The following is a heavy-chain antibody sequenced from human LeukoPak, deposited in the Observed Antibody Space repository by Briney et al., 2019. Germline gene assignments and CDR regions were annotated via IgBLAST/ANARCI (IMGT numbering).Heavy chain of an antibody. D-gene: IGHD6-19*01. CDR1: GYTFTSYG. CDR2: ISAYNGNT. V-gene: IGHV1-18*01. Sequence: ASVKVSCKASGYTFTSYGISWVRQAPGQGLEWMGWISAYNGNTNYAQKLQGRVTMTTDTSTSTAYMELRSLRSDDTAVYYCARGPTIAVAGIDWFDPWGQGTLVTVSS. J-gene: IGHJ5*02. CDR3: ARGPTIAVAGIDWFDP.